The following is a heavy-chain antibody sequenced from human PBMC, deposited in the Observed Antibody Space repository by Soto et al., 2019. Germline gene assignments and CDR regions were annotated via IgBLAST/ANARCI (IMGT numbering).Heavy chain of an antibody. V-gene: IGHV3-74*01. CDR2: IKTDGSIT. Sequence: AGGSLRLSCAASGFTFSSYLMYWVRQAPGKGLVWVSRIKTDGSITSYADSVKGRFTVSRDNARDMLYLQMNSLRAEDTAVYYCAKDMNSVPEYWGQGTLVTVSS. J-gene: IGHJ4*02. CDR3: AKDMNSVPEY. CDR1: GFTFSSYL. D-gene: IGHD1-7*01.